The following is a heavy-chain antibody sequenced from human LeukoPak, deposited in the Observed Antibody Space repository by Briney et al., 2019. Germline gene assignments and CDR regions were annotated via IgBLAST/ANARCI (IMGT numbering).Heavy chain of an antibody. CDR2: IYYGGRT. V-gene: IGHV4-59*08. CDR3: ARHSLKLVDADFDY. D-gene: IGHD3-16*02. J-gene: IGHJ4*02. CDR1: GGSISSYH. Sequence: SETLSLTCSVSGGSISSYHWSWIRQPPGKGLEWIGYIYYGGRTNYNPSLKSRVTISVDTSKNQSSLTVSSVTAADTAIYYCARHSLKLVDADFDYWGQGTLVTVSS.